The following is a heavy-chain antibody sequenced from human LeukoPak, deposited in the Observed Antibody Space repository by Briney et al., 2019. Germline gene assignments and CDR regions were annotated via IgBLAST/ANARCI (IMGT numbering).Heavy chain of an antibody. J-gene: IGHJ4*02. CDR1: GFTFSNYW. Sequence: GESLRLSCAASGFTFSNYWITWVRQAPGRGLEWVASMKQDGSEKYYVDSVKGRFTISRDNAKNSLFLQMNSLRAEDTAVYYCARGGGSSDSWGQGTLVTVSS. CDR2: MKQDGSEK. D-gene: IGHD2-2*01. CDR3: ARGGGSSDS. V-gene: IGHV3-7*01.